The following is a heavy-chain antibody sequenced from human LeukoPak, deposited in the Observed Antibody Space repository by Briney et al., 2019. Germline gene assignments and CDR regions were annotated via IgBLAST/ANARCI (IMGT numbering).Heavy chain of an antibody. J-gene: IGHJ4*02. CDR2: INPNSGGT. CDR1: GYTFTDYY. Sequence: ASVKVSCKASGYTFTDYYIDWVRQAPGQGLEWMGWINPNSGGTYYAQKFQDRVTMTRDTSIRTAYMEVSSLRSDDTAVYYCATFLSTTIQANVDNWGQGTLVTVSS. D-gene: IGHD3-3*01. CDR3: ATFLSTTIQANVDN. V-gene: IGHV1-2*02.